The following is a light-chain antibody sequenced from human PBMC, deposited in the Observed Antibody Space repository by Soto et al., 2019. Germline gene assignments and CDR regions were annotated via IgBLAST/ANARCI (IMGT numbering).Light chain of an antibody. J-gene: IGKJ1*01. Sequence: EIVLTQSPGTLSSSPGERATLSCRASQSVSSSYLAWYQQKPRQAPRLLMYDASRRAAGTPDRFSGSGSGKDFTLNISRREPQDVAVYYCQQYGSSPWMFGQGTKVEIK. V-gene: IGKV3-20*01. CDR1: QSVSSSY. CDR3: QQYGSSPWM. CDR2: DAS.